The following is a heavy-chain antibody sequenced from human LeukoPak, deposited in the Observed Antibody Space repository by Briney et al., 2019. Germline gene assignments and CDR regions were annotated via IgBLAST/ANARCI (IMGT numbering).Heavy chain of an antibody. CDR2: ISGSGGST. D-gene: IGHD2-2*01. J-gene: IGHJ5*02. CDR3: AKNQHIVVVPAADWFDP. V-gene: IGHV3-23*01. CDR1: GFTFSSYV. Sequence: GGSLRLSCAASGFTFSSYVMSWVRQAPGKGLEWVSAISGSGGSTYYADSVKGRFTISRDNSKNTLYLQMNSLRAEDTAVYYCAKNQHIVVVPAADWFDPWGQGTLVTVSS.